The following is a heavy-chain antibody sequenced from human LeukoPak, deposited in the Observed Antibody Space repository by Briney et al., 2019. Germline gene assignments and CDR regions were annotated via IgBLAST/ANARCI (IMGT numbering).Heavy chain of an antibody. V-gene: IGHV1-18*01. J-gene: IGHJ4*02. CDR3: ARGPQVYDIRDSTAAKIDY. D-gene: IGHD3-16*01. CDR2: ISAYNGNT. CDR1: GYTFTSYG. Sequence: ASVKVSCKASGYTFTSYGISWVRQAPGQGLEWMGWISAYNGNTNYAQKLQGRVTMTTDTSTSTAYMELRSLRSDDTAVYYCARGPQVYDIRDSTAAKIDYWGQGTLVTVSS.